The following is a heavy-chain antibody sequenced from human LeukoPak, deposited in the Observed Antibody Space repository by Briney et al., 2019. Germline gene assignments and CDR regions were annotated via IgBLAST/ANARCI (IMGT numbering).Heavy chain of an antibody. D-gene: IGHD6-6*01. J-gene: IGHJ6*03. CDR3: ARDVRRSSSSSNSYYYYMDV. Sequence: SETLSLTCTVSGGSISNYYWSWIRQPAGKGLEWIGRIYTGGSTNYNPSLKSRVTMSVDTSKNQFSLKLDSVTAADTAVYYCARDVRRSSSSSNSYYYYMDVWGKGTTVTVSS. CDR2: IYTGGST. CDR1: GGSISNYY. V-gene: IGHV4-4*07.